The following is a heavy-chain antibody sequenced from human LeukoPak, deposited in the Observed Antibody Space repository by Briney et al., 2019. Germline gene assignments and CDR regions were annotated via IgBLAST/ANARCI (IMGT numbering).Heavy chain of an antibody. V-gene: IGHV3-49*03. J-gene: IGHJ4*02. CDR1: GFTFGDYA. D-gene: IGHD3-22*01. Sequence: GGSLRLSCTASGFTFGDYAMSWFRQAPGKGLEWVGFIRSKAYGGTTEYAASVKGRFTISRDDSKSIAYLQMNSLKTEDTAVYYCTRREVEYYYDSSGYAILDYWGQGTLVTVSS. CDR3: TRREVEYYYDSSGYAILDY. CDR2: IRSKAYGGTT.